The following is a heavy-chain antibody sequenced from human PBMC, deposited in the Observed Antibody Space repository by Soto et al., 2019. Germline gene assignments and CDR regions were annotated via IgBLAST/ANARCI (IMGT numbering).Heavy chain of an antibody. V-gene: IGHV5-10-1*01. J-gene: IGHJ4*02. D-gene: IGHD2-2*01. CDR3: ARHSILYCSRTSCENFDY. Sequence: PGESLKISCKGSGYSFTSYWISWVRQMPGKGLEWMGRIGPSDSYTNYSPSFQGHVTISGDKSISTAYLQWSSLKASDTAMYYCARHSILYCSRTSCENFDYWGQGTLVTVSS. CDR2: IGPSDSYT. CDR1: GYSFTSYW.